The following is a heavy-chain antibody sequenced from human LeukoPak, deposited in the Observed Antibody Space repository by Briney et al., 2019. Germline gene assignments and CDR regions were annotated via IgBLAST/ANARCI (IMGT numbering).Heavy chain of an antibody. CDR1: GGSISSGSYY. J-gene: IGHJ6*03. D-gene: IGHD2-2*01. V-gene: IGHV4-61*02. CDR2: IYTSGST. CDR3: AREGIVVVPAASPTVYYYYYMDV. Sequence: SQTLSLTCTVSGGSISSGSYYWSWIRQPAGKGLEWIGRIYTSGSTNYNPSLKSRVTISVDTPKNQFSLKLSSVTAADTAVYYCAREGIVVVPAASPTVYYYYYMDVWGKGTTVTVSS.